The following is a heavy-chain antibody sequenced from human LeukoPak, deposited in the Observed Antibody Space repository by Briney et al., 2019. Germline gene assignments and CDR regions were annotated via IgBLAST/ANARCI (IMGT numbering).Heavy chain of an antibody. D-gene: IGHD2-2*01. V-gene: IGHV1-18*01. CDR3: AREREQYQFFDY. CDR2: ISSYSDNT. CDR1: GYTFTSYG. J-gene: IGHJ4*02. Sequence: EASVKVSCKASGYTFTSYGITWVRQAPGQGLEWMGWISSYSDNTNYAQKLQGRVTMTTDTSTSTAYMELRSLRSDDTAVYYCAREREQYQFFDYWGQGTLVTVSS.